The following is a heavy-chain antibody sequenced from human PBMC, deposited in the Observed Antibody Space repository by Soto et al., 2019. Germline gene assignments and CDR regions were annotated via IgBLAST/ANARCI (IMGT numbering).Heavy chain of an antibody. D-gene: IGHD3-22*01. CDR3: ARGWGDDSKDYYYAY. CDR2: IIPIFGTA. J-gene: IGHJ4*02. Sequence: QVQLVQSGAEVRKPGSSVKVSCKASGGTFSRHAISWVRQAPGQGLEWMGGIIPIFGTANHAQKFQGRVTLIADESTSTVYMELSSLRSEDTAMYYCARGWGDDSKDYYYAYWGQGTLVIVSS. V-gene: IGHV1-69*01. CDR1: GGTFSRHA.